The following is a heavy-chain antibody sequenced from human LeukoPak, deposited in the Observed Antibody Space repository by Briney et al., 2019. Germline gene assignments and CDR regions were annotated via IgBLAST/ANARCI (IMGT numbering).Heavy chain of an antibody. D-gene: IGHD1-7*01. V-gene: IGHV1-18*01. Sequence: ASVTVSCTASGYTFSSYGIGWVRQAPGQGLEWMGWISAYNGNTNYAQNLQGRVTMTTDTSTSTAYMELRSLRSDDTAVYYCARQRRWNYAFDPWGQGTLVTVSS. CDR2: ISAYNGNT. J-gene: IGHJ5*02. CDR1: GYTFSSYG. CDR3: ARQRRWNYAFDP.